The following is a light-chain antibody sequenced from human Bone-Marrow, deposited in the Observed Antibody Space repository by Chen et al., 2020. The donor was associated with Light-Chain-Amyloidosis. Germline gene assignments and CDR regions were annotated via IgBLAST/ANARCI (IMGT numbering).Light chain of an antibody. Sequence: QSALTQPASVSGSPGQSIPISCTGTSSDVGGDNHVSWYQQHPDNAPKLMIYDVTNRPSWVPGRFSGSKSDNTASRTISGLQTEDEADYFCSSYTITNSLVFGGGTRVTVL. J-gene: IGLJ1*01. CDR3: SSYTITNSLV. V-gene: IGLV2-14*01. CDR1: SSDVGGDNH. CDR2: DVT.